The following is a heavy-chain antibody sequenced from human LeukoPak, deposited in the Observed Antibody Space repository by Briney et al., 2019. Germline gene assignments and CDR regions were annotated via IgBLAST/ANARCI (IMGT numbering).Heavy chain of an antibody. Sequence: GGSLRLSCAASGFTVSDNYMTWVRQAPGKGLEWVSVIYSGGSTYYADSVKGRFTISRDNSKNTLYLQMSSLRAEDTAVYYCARGDYVDYWGQGTLVTISS. CDR1: GFTVSDNY. CDR2: IYSGGST. CDR3: ARGDYVDY. J-gene: IGHJ4*02. V-gene: IGHV3-66*01.